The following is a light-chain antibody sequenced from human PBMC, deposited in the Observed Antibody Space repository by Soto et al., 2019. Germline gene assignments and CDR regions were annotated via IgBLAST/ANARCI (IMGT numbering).Light chain of an antibody. J-gene: IGKJ5*01. CDR2: GAS. V-gene: IGKV3-15*01. Sequence: ILMTLTTSAACGAGEECSTLSSRASQSVSSKLAWYQQKPGQAPRLLIYGASTRATGIPARFSGSGSGTEFTLICGLLQSEDSPVHYSQHSTRWLWTIGQGTRLEIK. CDR3: QHSTRWLWT. CDR1: QSVSSK.